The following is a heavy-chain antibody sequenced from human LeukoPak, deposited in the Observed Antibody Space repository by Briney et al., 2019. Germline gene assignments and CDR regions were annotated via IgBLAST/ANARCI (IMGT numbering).Heavy chain of an antibody. CDR3: ARAPSKIGGYYPEYFRH. D-gene: IGHD3-22*01. CDR2: IKSDGST. Sequence: GGSLRLSCAASVFTFSSYWMHWVRQAPGKGLVWVSRIKSDGSTNYADSVKDRFTISRDNAKNTLSLQMNSLRAEDTGVYYCARAPSKIGGYYPEYFRHWGQGTLVTVSS. V-gene: IGHV3-74*01. J-gene: IGHJ1*01. CDR1: VFTFSSYW.